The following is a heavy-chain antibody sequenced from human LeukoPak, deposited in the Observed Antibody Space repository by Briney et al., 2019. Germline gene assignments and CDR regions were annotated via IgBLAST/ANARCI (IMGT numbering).Heavy chain of an antibody. J-gene: IGHJ4*02. Sequence: ASVKVSCKASVYTFTGYDINWVRQAPGQGLEWMGWMNPNTGNTGYAQKFRGRVTMTRNTSISTASMELSSLTSEDTAVYYCARGAPGSHCSGGSCPYFDYWGQGTLVSVSS. D-gene: IGHD2-15*01. CDR1: VYTFTGYD. CDR3: ARGAPGSHCSGGSCPYFDY. CDR2: MNPNTGNT. V-gene: IGHV1-8*01.